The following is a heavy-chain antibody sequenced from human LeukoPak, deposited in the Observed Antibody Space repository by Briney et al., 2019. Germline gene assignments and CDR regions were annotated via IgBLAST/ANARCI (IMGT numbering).Heavy chain of an antibody. Sequence: SQTLSLTCTVSGGSISSGDCYWSWIRQPAGKGLEWIGGIFTSGSTNYNPSLKSRVTISLDTSKNQFSLKLSSVTAADTAVYYCARLVYSGSYYVDYWGQGTLVTVSS. J-gene: IGHJ4*02. CDR2: IFTSGST. CDR1: GGSISSGDCY. D-gene: IGHD1-26*01. V-gene: IGHV4-61*02. CDR3: ARLVYSGSYYVDY.